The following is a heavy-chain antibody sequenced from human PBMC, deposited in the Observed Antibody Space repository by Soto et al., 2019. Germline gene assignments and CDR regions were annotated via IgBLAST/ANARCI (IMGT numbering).Heavy chain of an antibody. V-gene: IGHV3-11*03. CDR3: AANWNFGLNF. J-gene: IGHJ4*02. CDR1: GFDFSDFH. Sequence: GGSMRLSCVASGFDFSDFHISWVRQAPGKGLEWISYISSSLGHTDYAESVKGRFTISRDNAKSSVFLEMSDLRSDDTAVYYCAANWNFGLNFWGQGTLVTVSS. D-gene: IGHD1-1*01. CDR2: ISSSLGHT.